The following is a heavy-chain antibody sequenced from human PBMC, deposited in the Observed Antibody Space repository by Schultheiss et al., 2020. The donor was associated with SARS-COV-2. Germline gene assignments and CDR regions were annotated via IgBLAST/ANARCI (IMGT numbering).Heavy chain of an antibody. CDR3: AKDLVGAHAPDYYGMDV. CDR1: GFTFSSYA. J-gene: IGHJ6*02. V-gene: IGHV3-30*02. Sequence: GGSLRLSCAASGFTFSSYAMHWVRQAPGKGLEWVAVIWYDGSNKYYADSVKGRFTISRDNSKNTLYLQMNSLRAEDTAVYYCAKDLVGAHAPDYYGMDVWGQGTTVTVSS. D-gene: IGHD1-26*01. CDR2: IWYDGSNK.